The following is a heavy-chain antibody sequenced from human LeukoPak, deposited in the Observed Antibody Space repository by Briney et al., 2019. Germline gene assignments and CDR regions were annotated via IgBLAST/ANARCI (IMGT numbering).Heavy chain of an antibody. V-gene: IGHV4-59*01. J-gene: IGHJ5*02. Sequence: PSETLSLTCTVSGGSISSYYWGWIRQPPGKGLEWIGYIFYSGSTNYNPSLKSRVTISVDTSKNQFSLKLSSVTAADTAVYYCARDLRDTMVRGVIIKNWFDPWGQGTLVTVSS. CDR1: GGSISSYY. D-gene: IGHD3-10*01. CDR2: IFYSGST. CDR3: ARDLRDTMVRGVIIKNWFDP.